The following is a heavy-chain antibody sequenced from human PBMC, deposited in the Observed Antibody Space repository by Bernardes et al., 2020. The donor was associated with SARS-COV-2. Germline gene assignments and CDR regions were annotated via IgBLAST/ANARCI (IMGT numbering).Heavy chain of an antibody. CDR3: ARGLDY. CDR2: LYYTGST. Sequence: SETLSLTCTVSCGSISEYYWSWFRQPPGKGLEWIGYLYYTGSTNYNAALQSRVTISVDTSKDQVSLKLSSVTAAATAVYYCARGLDYWGQGILVTVSS. J-gene: IGHJ4*02. V-gene: IGHV4-59*01. D-gene: IGHD3-16*01. CDR1: CGSISEYY.